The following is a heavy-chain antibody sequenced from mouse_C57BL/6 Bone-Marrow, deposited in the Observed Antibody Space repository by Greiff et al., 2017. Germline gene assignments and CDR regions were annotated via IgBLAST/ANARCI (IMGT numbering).Heavy chain of an antibody. V-gene: IGHV5-6*01. CDR2: ISSAGSYT. D-gene: IGHD2-12*01. J-gene: IGHJ1*03. CDR1: GFTFSSYG. Sequence: EVQVVESGGDLVMPGGSLKLSCAASGFTFSSYGMSWVRQTPDKRLEWVATISSAGSYTYYPHSVKGRFTISRDNAKNTLYLQMSSLKSEDTAMYYCARHDYIWYFDVWGTGTTVTVSA. CDR3: ARHDYIWYFDV.